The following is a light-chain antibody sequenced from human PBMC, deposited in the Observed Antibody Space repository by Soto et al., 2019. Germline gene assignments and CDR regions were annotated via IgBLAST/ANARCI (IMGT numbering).Light chain of an antibody. V-gene: IGKV1-33*01. J-gene: IGKJ2*01. CDR2: DAS. CDR3: QQCYAPSYT. CDR1: QDITKS. Sequence: DIQMTQSPSSLSASVGARVTITCQASQDITKSLNWYQQQPGTAPKLLIYDASNLQEGVPSRFSGSGFGTDFTLTITSLQPDDLATYFCQQCYAPSYTFGQGTKV.